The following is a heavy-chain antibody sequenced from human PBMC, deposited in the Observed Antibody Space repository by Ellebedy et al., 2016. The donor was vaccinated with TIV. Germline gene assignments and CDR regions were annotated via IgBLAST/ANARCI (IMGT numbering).Heavy chain of an antibody. J-gene: IGHJ6*04. D-gene: IGHD2-8*01. Sequence: GESLKTSCKCSVYSFTSYWISWVRQMPGKVLEWAGRVDPSDSYTDYSPSSHGHVPISADKSITTAYLQWSSLKCSDTWVYFFAGHGISTDVWGKGTTVTVSS. CDR3: AGHGISTDV. CDR1: VYSFTSYW. CDR2: VDPSDSYT. V-gene: IGHV5-10-1*01.